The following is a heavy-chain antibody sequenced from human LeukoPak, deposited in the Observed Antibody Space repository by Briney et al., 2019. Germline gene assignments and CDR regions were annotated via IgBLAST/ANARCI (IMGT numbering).Heavy chain of an antibody. CDR2: FDPEDGET. CDR3: ATSRRMVRGGGYGMDV. V-gene: IGHV1-24*01. Sequence: ASVKVSCKVSGYTLTELSMHWVRQAPGKGLEWMGGFDPEDGETAYAQKFQGRVTMTEDTSTDTAYMELSSLRSEDTAVYYCATSRRMVRGGGYGMDVWGQGTTVTVSS. D-gene: IGHD3-10*01. J-gene: IGHJ6*02. CDR1: GYTLTELS.